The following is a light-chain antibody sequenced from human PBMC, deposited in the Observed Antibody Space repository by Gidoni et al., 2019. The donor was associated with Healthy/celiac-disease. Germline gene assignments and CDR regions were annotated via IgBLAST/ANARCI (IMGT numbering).Light chain of an antibody. V-gene: IGKV3-15*01. CDR3: QQYNNWPRT. CDR1: QSVSSN. CDR2: GAS. J-gene: IGKJ2*01. Sequence: EIVITQSPATLSVSPGERATLSCRASQSVSSNLAWYQQKPGQAPRLLIYGASTRATGIPARFSGSGSGTEFTLTISSLQSEDFAVYYGQQYNNWPRTFGQGTKLEIK.